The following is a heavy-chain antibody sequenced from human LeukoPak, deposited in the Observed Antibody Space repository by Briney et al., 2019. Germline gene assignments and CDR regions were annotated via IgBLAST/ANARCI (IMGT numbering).Heavy chain of an antibody. D-gene: IGHD6-19*01. Sequence: KPSETLSLTCTVSGGSISSYYWSWIRQPPGKGLEWIVYIYYSGSTNYNPSLKSRVTISVDTSKNQFSLKLSSVTAADTAVYYCARAHVQWLVPRWFDPWGQGTLVTVSS. CDR3: ARAHVQWLVPRWFDP. V-gene: IGHV4-59*01. CDR2: IYYSGST. CDR1: GGSISSYY. J-gene: IGHJ5*02.